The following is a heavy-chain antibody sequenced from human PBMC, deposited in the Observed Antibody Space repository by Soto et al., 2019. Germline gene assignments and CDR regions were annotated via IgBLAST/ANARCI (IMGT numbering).Heavy chain of an antibody. CDR3: ARGEGITIFRQSDYYYGMDV. D-gene: IGHD3-3*01. V-gene: IGHV1-69*01. Sequence: QVQLVQSGAEVKKPGSSVKVSCKASGVTFSSYTISWVRQAPGQGLEWMGGIIPIFGTANYAQKFQGRVTITADEYTSTAYMELSSLRSEDTAVYYCARGEGITIFRQSDYYYGMDVWGQGTTVTVSS. CDR2: IIPIFGTA. J-gene: IGHJ6*02. CDR1: GVTFSSYT.